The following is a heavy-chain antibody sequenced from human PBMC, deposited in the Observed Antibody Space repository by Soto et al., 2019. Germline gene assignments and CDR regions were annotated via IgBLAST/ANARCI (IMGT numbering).Heavy chain of an antibody. J-gene: IGHJ5*02. CDR3: ATGGIYYEA. V-gene: IGHV3-11*01. D-gene: IGHD1-26*01. CDR1: EFAFRHNS. CDR2: ISTSGSPA. Sequence: GRSLRLSWTVSEFAFRHNSLTWIRQAPGKGLEWLSYISTSGSPAYYADSVKGRFTISTDNAKKSLYLQIDSLRAEDKGVYYFATGGIYYEAWGQGTLVTVSS.